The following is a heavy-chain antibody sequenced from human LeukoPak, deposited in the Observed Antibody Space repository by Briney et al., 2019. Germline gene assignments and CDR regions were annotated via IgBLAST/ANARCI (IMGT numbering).Heavy chain of an antibody. J-gene: IGHJ3*02. D-gene: IGHD3-22*01. CDR3: ARDGFRYYYDSSGTQDDAFDI. CDR2: IYSGGST. CDR1: GFTVSSNY. Sequence: GGSLRLSCAASGFTVSSNYMSWVRRAPGKGLEWVSVIYSGGSTYYADSVKGRFTISRDNSKSTLYIQMNSLRAEDTAVYYCARDGFRYYYDSSGTQDDAFDIWGQGTMVTVSS. V-gene: IGHV3-53*01.